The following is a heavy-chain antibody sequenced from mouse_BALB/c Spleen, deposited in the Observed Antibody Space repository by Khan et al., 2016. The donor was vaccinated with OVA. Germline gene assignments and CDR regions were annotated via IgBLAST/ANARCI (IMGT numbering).Heavy chain of an antibody. D-gene: IGHD1-2*01. Sequence: EVQLQESGPGLVKPSQSLSLTCTVTGYSITSGYGWNWIRQFPGKKLEWMGYISYSGSTNYNPSLKSRISITRDTSKNQFFLKLNSVTTEDTATYYCARTARIKYWGQGTTLTVSS. CDR3: ARTARIKY. J-gene: IGHJ2*01. CDR2: ISYSGST. CDR1: GYSITSGYG. V-gene: IGHV3-2*02.